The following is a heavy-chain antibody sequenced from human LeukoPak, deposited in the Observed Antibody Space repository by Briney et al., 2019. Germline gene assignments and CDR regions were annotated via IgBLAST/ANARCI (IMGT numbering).Heavy chain of an antibody. CDR3: ARDRITIFGVARGHWFDP. CDR2: IYHSGST. Sequence: SETLSLTCTVSGGSISSGGYYWSWIRQPPGKGLEWIGYIYHSGSTYYNPSLKSRVTISVDRSKNQFSLKLSSVTAADTAVYYCARDRITIFGVARGHWFDPWGQGTLVTVSS. V-gene: IGHV4-30-2*01. J-gene: IGHJ5*02. D-gene: IGHD3-3*01. CDR1: GGSISSGGYY.